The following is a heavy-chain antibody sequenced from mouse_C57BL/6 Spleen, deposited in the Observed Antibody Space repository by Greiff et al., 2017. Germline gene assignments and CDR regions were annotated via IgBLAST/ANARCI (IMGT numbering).Heavy chain of an antibody. CDR3: TDWEGGY. J-gene: IGHJ2*01. D-gene: IGHD4-1*01. V-gene: IGHV6-6*01. CDR1: GFTFSDAW. Sequence: EVQGVESGGGLVQPGGSMKLSCAASGFTFSDAWMAWVRQSPEKGLEWVAEIRNKANNHATYYAETVKARFTISRDDTKSSVYLQMNSSRAEDTGIYDCTDWEGGYWGQGTTLTVAS. CDR2: IRNKANNHAT.